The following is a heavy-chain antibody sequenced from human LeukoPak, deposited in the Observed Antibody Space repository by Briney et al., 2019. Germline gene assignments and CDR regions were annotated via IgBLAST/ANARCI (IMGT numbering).Heavy chain of an antibody. CDR3: ARDSADFWSGYNV. CDR2: ISSSSSSI. Sequence: YPGGSLRLSCAASGFTFSSYAMSWVRQAPGKGLEWVSSISSSSSSIYYADSVKGRFTISRDNAKNSLHLQMNSLRAEDTAVYFCARDSADFWSGYNVWGQGTMVTVSS. CDR1: GFTFSSYA. V-gene: IGHV3-21*01. D-gene: IGHD3-3*01. J-gene: IGHJ3*01.